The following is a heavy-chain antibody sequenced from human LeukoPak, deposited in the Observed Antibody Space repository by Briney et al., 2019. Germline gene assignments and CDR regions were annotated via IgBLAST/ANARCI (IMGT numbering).Heavy chain of an antibody. V-gene: IGHV3-48*04. CDR1: GFTFSSYG. Sequence: PGGSLRLSCAASGFTFSSYGMNWVRQAPGKGLEWVSYISTSGSTIYYADSVKGRFTISRDNAKNSLYLQMNSLRAEDTAVYYCARKNYFYYYMDVWGKGTTVTISS. CDR3: ARKNYFYYYMDV. J-gene: IGHJ6*03. CDR2: ISTSGSTI.